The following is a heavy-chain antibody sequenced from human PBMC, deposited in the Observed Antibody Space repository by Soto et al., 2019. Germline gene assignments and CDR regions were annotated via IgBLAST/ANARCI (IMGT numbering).Heavy chain of an antibody. CDR2: ISSSSSYI. D-gene: IGHD3-10*01. Sequence: EVQLVESGGGLVKPGGSLRLSCAASGFTFSSYSMNWVRQAPGKGLEWVSSISSSSSYIYYADSVKGRFTFSRDNAKNSRYLQMNSLRAEDTDVYYCARDQGWELGDAFDIWGQGTMVTVSS. V-gene: IGHV3-21*01. CDR1: GFTFSSYS. J-gene: IGHJ3*02. CDR3: ARDQGWELGDAFDI.